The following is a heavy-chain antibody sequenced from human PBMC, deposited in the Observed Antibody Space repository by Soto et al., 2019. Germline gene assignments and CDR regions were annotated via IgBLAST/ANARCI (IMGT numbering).Heavy chain of an antibody. D-gene: IGHD6-19*01. J-gene: IGHJ6*02. CDR3: ARDDIPGIAVATYGMDV. V-gene: IGHV3-23*01. CDR1: GFAFSNYA. Sequence: EVQLLESGGVLVQPGGSLRLSCVASGFAFSNYAMNWVRQAPGKGLEWVSSITLSGGTTYYADSVKGRFTISRDNSHNTLYLQMNSLRAEDTAVYYCARDDIPGIAVATYGMDVWGQGTTVTVTS. CDR2: ITLSGGTT.